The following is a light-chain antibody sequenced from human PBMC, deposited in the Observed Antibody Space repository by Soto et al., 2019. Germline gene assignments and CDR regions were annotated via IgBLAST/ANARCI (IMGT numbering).Light chain of an antibody. CDR1: SSDVDGYNY. CDR2: DVS. CDR3: SSYTSSSTLV. Sequence: QLVLTQPASVSGSPGQSITISCTGTSSDVDGYNYVSWYQQHPGKAPKVMIYDVSNRPSGVSNRFSGSKSGNTASLTISGLQAEDEADYYCSSYTSSSTLVFGTGTKLTVL. J-gene: IGLJ1*01. V-gene: IGLV2-14*01.